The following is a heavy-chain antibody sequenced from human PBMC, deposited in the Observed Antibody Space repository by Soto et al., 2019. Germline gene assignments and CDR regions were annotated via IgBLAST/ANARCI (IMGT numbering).Heavy chain of an antibody. CDR2: IYYIGST. V-gene: IGHV4-59*01. J-gene: IGHJ5*02. CDR3: ARGLRRQMLNWFDP. D-gene: IGHD2-8*01. Sequence: PSETLSLTCTVSGGSISSYDWSWIRQPPGKGLEWIGYIYYIGSTNYSPSLKSRVTISVDTSKNQFSLKLSSVTAADTAVYYCARGLRRQMLNWFDPWGQGTLVTVSS. CDR1: GGSISSYD.